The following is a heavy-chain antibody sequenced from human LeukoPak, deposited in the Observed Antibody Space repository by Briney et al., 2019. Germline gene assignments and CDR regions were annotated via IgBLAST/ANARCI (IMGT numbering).Heavy chain of an antibody. CDR3: ARGKGYCCSISCYNWFDP. V-gene: IGHV1-8*02. CDR1: GYTFTSYD. J-gene: IGHJ5*02. Sequence: ASVKVSCKASGYTFTSYDINWVRQATGQGLEWMGWMNPNSGNTGYAQKFQGRVTMTRNTSISTAYMELSSLRSEDTAVYHCARGKGYCCSISCYNWFDPWGQGTLVTVSS. CDR2: MNPNSGNT. D-gene: IGHD2-2*01.